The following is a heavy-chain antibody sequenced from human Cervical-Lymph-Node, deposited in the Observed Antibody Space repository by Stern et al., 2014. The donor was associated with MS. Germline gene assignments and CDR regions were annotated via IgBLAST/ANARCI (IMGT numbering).Heavy chain of an antibody. D-gene: IGHD5-24*01. CDR2: IHNNGTT. CDR3: SRDADGYSLVFGY. CDR1: GGSISSAEYY. V-gene: IGHV4-30-4*01. J-gene: IGHJ4*02. Sequence: VQLVESGPGLVKPSQTLSLTCAVTGGSISSAEYYWRWIRQSPGKGLEWIGYIHNNGTTYYNPSLKSRVTISVDTSKNQFSLKLRSVTAADTAVYYCSRDADGYSLVFGYWGRGTLVTVSS.